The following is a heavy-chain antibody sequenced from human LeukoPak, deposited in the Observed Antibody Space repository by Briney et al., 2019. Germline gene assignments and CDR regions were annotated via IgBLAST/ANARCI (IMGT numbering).Heavy chain of an antibody. V-gene: IGHV4-38-2*02. CDR1: GYSISSGYY. Sequence: PSETLSLTCAVSGYSISSGYYWGWIRQPPGKGLEWIGYIYYSGSTNYNPSLKSRVTISVDTSKNQFSLKLSSVTAADTAVYYCARDLTILGAFDIWGQGTMVTVSS. D-gene: IGHD3-3*01. J-gene: IGHJ3*02. CDR3: ARDLTILGAFDI. CDR2: IYYSGST.